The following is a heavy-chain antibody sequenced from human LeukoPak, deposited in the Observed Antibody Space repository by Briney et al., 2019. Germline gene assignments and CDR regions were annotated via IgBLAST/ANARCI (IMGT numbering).Heavy chain of an antibody. CDR3: TRDRSRAEDD. CDR1: GFTFSGHW. CDR2: INQGGSDK. D-gene: IGHD1-14*01. Sequence: PGGSLRLSCAASGFTFSGHWMSWVRQAPGEGLEWVANINQGGSDKYYVDSVKGRFTISRDNANNLLYLQMNSLRGEDTAVYYCTRDRSRAEDDWGQGTLGTVSS. V-gene: IGHV3-7*01. J-gene: IGHJ4*02.